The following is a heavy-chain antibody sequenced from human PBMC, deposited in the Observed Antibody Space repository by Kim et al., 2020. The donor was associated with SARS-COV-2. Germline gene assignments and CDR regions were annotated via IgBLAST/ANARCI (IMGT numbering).Heavy chain of an antibody. D-gene: IGHD2-2*01. V-gene: IGHV3-48*04. CDR3: ASQEDRYCSSTSCYEYYYYGMDV. CDR2: NSSSSSTI. J-gene: IGHJ6*02. CDR1: GFTFSSYS. Sequence: GGSLRLSCAASGFTFSSYSMNWVRPAPGKGLEWVSYNSSSSSTIYYADSVKGRFTISRDNAKNSLYLQMNSLSAEDTAVYYCASQEDRYCSSTSCYEYYYYGMDVWGQGTTVTVS.